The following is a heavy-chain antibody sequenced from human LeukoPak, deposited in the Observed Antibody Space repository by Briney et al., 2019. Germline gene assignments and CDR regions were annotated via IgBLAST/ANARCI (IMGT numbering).Heavy chain of an antibody. CDR3: ARDSRAVGDAFDI. J-gene: IGHJ3*02. Sequence: GGSLRLSCAASGFTFSSYSIHWVRQAPGKGLEWVSSISTGSSYIYYADSVKGRFTISRDNAKNSLHPQMNSLRVEDTAVYYCARDSRAVGDAFDIWGQGTMVTVPS. V-gene: IGHV3-21*01. D-gene: IGHD3-16*01. CDR2: ISTGSSYI. CDR1: GFTFSSYS.